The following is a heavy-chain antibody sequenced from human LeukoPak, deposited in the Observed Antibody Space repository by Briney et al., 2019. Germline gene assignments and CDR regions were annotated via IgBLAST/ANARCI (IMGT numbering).Heavy chain of an antibody. CDR1: GYTFTSYD. Sequence: ASVKVSCKASGYTFTSYDINWVRQATGRGLEWMGWMNPNSGNTGYAQKFQGRVTMTRNTSISTAYMELSSLRSEDTAVYYCARVLDTAMVIVYWGQGTLVTVSS. D-gene: IGHD5-18*01. CDR2: MNPNSGNT. J-gene: IGHJ4*02. CDR3: ARVLDTAMVIVY. V-gene: IGHV1-8*01.